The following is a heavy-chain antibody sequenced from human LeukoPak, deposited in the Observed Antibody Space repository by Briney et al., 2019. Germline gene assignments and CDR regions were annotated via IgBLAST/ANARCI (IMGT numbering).Heavy chain of an antibody. D-gene: IGHD2-15*01. V-gene: IGHV4-59*12. CDR3: ARGYCSGGSCYSSYYYSYMDV. J-gene: IGHJ6*03. CDR1: GGSIRSSY. Sequence: SETLSLTCAVSGGSIRSSYWSWIRQPPGKGLEWIGYIYYSGSTSYNPSLKSRVTISVDRSKNQFSLKLSSVTATDTAVYYCARGYCSGGSCYSSYYYSYMDVWGKGTTVTVSS. CDR2: IYYSGST.